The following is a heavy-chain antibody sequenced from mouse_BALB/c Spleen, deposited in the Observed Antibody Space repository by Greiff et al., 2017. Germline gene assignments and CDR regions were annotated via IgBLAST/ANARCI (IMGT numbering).Heavy chain of an antibody. V-gene: IGHV5-17*02. J-gene: IGHJ3*01. Sequence: EVQGVESGGGLVQPGGSRKLSCAASGFTFSSFGMHWVRQAPEKGLEWVAYISSGSSTIYYADTVKGRFTISRDNPKNTLFLQMTSLRSEDTAMYYCAISSHDGYSFAYWGQGTLVTVSA. D-gene: IGHD2-3*01. CDR2: ISSGSSTI. CDR3: AISSHDGYSFAY. CDR1: GFTFSSFG.